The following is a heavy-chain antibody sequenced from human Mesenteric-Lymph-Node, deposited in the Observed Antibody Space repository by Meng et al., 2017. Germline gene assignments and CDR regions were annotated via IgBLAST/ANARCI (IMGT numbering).Heavy chain of an antibody. Sequence: SVKVSCKASGGTFSSYAISWVRQAPGQGLEWMGGIIPIFGTANYAQKFQGRVTITADESTSTAYMELSSLRSEDTAVYYCASCWGGLRCNYGMDVWGQGTTVTVSS. J-gene: IGHJ6*02. D-gene: IGHD4-17*01. CDR1: GGTFSSYA. V-gene: IGHV1-69*13. CDR2: IIPIFGTA. CDR3: ASCWGGLRCNYGMDV.